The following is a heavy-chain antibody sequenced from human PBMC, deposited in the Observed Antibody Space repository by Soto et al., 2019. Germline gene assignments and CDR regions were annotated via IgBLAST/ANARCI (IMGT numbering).Heavy chain of an antibody. Sequence: QVQLQESGPGLVKPSETLSLTCTVSGGSISTYYWSWIRQPPGKGLEWIGYIYYSGSTNYNPSLRRRVTISVDTSNNQFALKLSSVPAADTAVYYCATAYGYYFDYWGQGTLVTVSS. CDR2: IYYSGST. J-gene: IGHJ4*02. CDR1: GGSISTYY. V-gene: IGHV4-59*01. CDR3: ATAYGYYFDY. D-gene: IGHD4-17*01.